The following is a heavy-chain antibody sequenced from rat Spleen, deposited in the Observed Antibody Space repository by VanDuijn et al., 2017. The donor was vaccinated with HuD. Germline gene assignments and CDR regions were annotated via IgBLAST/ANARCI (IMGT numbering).Heavy chain of an antibody. V-gene: IGHV5-31*01. CDR3: ARLGGLRSWFAY. J-gene: IGHJ4*01. CDR2: ITKDGGSL. CDR1: GFTFNNYW. Sequence: EVELVESGGGLVQPGTSLKLSCVTSGFTFNNYWLSWVRQTPGKGLDWVASITKDGGSLFYRDSVKGRFTVSRDNEQNILYLQMDSLRSEDTATYYCARLGGLRSWFAYWGQGASVTVSS. D-gene: IGHD4-3*01.